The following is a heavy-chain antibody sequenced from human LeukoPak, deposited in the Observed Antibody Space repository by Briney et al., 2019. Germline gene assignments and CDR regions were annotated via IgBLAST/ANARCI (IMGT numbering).Heavy chain of an antibody. CDR1: GGTFSSYA. CDR2: IIPILGIA. D-gene: IGHD5-18*01. J-gene: IGHJ6*02. Sequence: ASVKVSCKASGGTFSSYAISWVRQAPRQGLEWMGRIIPILGIANYAQKFQGRVTITADKSTSTAYMELSSLRSEDTAVYYCARGGYSYGYMFRMDVWGQGTTVTVSS. CDR3: ARGGYSYGYMFRMDV. V-gene: IGHV1-69*04.